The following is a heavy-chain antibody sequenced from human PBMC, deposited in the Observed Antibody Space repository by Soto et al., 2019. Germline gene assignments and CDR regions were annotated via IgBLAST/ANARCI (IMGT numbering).Heavy chain of an antibody. CDR3: ARDLDSSGWYGGGYYYYGMDV. V-gene: IGHV1-18*03. J-gene: IGHJ6*02. CDR1: GYTFTSYG. CDR2: ISAYNGNT. D-gene: IGHD6-19*01. Sequence: ASVKVSCKASGYTFTSYGISWVRQAPGQGLEWMGWISAYNGNTNYAQKLQGRVTMTADTSTSTAYMELRSLRSDDMAVYYFARDLDSSGWYGGGYYYYGMDVWGQGTTVTVSS.